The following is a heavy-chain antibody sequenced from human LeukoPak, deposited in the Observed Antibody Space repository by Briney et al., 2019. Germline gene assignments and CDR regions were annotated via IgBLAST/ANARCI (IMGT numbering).Heavy chain of an antibody. CDR1: GFTFSSYS. CDR2: ISSSSSTI. V-gene: IGHV3-48*04. CDR3: ARDLRTPSDANIAIDY. D-gene: IGHD4-23*01. J-gene: IGHJ4*02. Sequence: GGSLRLSCAASGFTFSSYSMNWVRQAPGKGLEWVSYISSSSSTIYYADSVKGRFTISRDNAKNTLYLQMNSLRAEDTAVYYCARDLRTPSDANIAIDYWGQGTLVTVSS.